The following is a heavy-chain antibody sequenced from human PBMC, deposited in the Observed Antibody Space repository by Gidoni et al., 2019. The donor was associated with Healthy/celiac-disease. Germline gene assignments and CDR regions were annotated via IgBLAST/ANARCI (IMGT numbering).Heavy chain of an antibody. CDR3: ARFSGGYDFWSGYKSPYGMDV. Sequence: QVQLVQSGAEVKKPGASVKVSCKASGYTFTSYGISWVRQAPGQGLEWMGWISAYNGNTNYAQKLQGRVTMTTDTSTSTAYMELRSLRSDDTAVYYCARFSGGYDFWSGYKSPYGMDVWGQGTTVTVSS. CDR1: GYTFTSYG. J-gene: IGHJ6*02. D-gene: IGHD3-3*01. CDR2: ISAYNGNT. V-gene: IGHV1-18*01.